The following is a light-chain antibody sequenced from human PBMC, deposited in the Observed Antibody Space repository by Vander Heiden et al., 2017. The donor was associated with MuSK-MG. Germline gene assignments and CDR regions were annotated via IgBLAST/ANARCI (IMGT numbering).Light chain of an antibody. CDR2: EDT. Sequence: SYELSQPPSVSVSPGQTVSITCSGDKLGDKYVTWYQQKSGQSPVLVMSEDTKRPSGIPERFSGSNSGKTATLTISGTQALDEADYYCQAWDRSTVGCGGGTKLTVL. V-gene: IGLV3-1*01. CDR3: QAWDRSTVG. CDR1: KLGDKY. J-gene: IGLJ2*01.